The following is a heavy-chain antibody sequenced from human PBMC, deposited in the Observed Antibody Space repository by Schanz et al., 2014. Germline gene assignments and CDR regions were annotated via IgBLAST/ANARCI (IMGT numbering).Heavy chain of an antibody. CDR1: GFTVSSNY. CDR2: ISSSGSYT. CDR3: ARDRVGASSYFDY. V-gene: IGHV3-11*06. D-gene: IGHD1-26*01. Sequence: VQLVESGGGLVQPGGSLRLSCAASGFTVSSNYMSWVRQAPGKGLEWVSYISSSGSYTNYADSVKGRFTTSRDNGKKSMYLQMNSLRAEDTAVYYCARDRVGASSYFDYWGQGTLVTVSS. J-gene: IGHJ4*02.